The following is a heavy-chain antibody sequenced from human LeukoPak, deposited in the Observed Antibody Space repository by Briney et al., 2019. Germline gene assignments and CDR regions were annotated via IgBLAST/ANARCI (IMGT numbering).Heavy chain of an antibody. CDR3: ARERIAVAGGNYYYYYGMDV. D-gene: IGHD6-19*01. Sequence: SETLSLTCAVYGGSLSGYYWSWIRQPPGKGLEWIGEINHSGSTNYNPSLKSRVTISVDTSKNQFSLKLSSVTAADTAVYYCARERIAVAGGNYYYYYGMDVWGQGTTVTVSS. V-gene: IGHV4-34*01. J-gene: IGHJ6*02. CDR2: INHSGST. CDR1: GGSLSGYY.